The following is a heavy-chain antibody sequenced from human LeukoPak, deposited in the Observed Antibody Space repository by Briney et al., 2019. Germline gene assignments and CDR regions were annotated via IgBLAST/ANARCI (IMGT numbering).Heavy chain of an antibody. V-gene: IGHV3-7*01. Sequence: PGGSRKLSCAASGFTFISYGRAWVGKAPGKGRKGLPNIKQDGSEKYYVDSVKGRFTISRDNAKNSLYLQMNSLRAEDTAVYYCAKDRWDLVVVPAAIFAQWGQGTLVTVSS. CDR1: GFTFISYG. CDR2: IKQDGSEK. D-gene: IGHD2-2*02. CDR3: AKDRWDLVVVPAAIFAQ. J-gene: IGHJ4*02.